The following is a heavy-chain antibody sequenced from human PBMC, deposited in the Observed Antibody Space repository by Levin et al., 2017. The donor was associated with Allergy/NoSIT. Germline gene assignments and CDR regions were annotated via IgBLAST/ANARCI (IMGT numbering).Heavy chain of an antibody. D-gene: IGHD3-10*01. CDR2: ISYDGTNK. V-gene: IGHV3-30-3*01. CDR1: GFTFSSYA. CDR3: ARGGLGGYHSGSYYKSFDY. J-gene: IGHJ4*02. Sequence: TGGSLRLSCAASGFTFSSYAMHWVRQAPGKGLEWVAVISYDGTNKYYADSVKGRFTISRDDSKNTLYLQMNSLRAEDTAVYYCARGGLGGYHSGSYYKSFDYWGQGTLVTVSS.